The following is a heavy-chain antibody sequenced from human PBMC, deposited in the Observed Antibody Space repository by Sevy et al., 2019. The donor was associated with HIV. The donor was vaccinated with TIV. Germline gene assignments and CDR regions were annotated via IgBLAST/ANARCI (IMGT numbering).Heavy chain of an antibody. CDR3: ARRPQQLANSSYFDL. V-gene: IGHV4-39*01. CDR1: GGSISSTDYY. D-gene: IGHD6-13*01. Sequence: SETLSLTCTVSGGSISSTDYYWGWIRQPPGKGLEWIGSIYYSGTTYYNPSLKSRVTISVDTSKNQFSLKLSSVTAADTAVYYCARRPQQLANSSYFDLWGRGTLVTVSS. CDR2: IYYSGTT. J-gene: IGHJ2*01.